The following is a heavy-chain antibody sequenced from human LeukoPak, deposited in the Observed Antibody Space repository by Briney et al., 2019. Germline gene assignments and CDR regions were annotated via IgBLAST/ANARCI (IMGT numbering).Heavy chain of an antibody. J-gene: IGHJ4*02. Sequence: GGSLRLSCAASVFTVSSNYMTWVRQAPGQGLEWVSVIYFGGTTYYADSVKGRFTISRDNSKNTVYLQMNSLRVEDTAVYYCARGDGVYVYWGQGTLVTVSS. CDR2: IYFGGTT. D-gene: IGHD5/OR15-5a*01. V-gene: IGHV3-53*01. CDR3: ARGDGVYVY. CDR1: VFTVSSNY.